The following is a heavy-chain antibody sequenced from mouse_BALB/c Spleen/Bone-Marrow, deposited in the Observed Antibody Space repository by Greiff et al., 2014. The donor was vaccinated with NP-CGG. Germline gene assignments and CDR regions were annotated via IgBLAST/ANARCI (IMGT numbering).Heavy chain of an antibody. Sequence: VHVKQSGGGLVQPGGSRKLSCAASGFTFSDYGMAWVRQAPGKGPEWVAFISNLAYSIYYADTVTGRFTISRENAKNTLYLEMSSLRSEDTAMYYCARFITTVVVDAMDYWGQGTSVTVSS. J-gene: IGHJ4*01. CDR2: ISNLAYSI. CDR3: ARFITTVVVDAMDY. V-gene: IGHV5-15*02. D-gene: IGHD1-1*01. CDR1: GFTFSDYG.